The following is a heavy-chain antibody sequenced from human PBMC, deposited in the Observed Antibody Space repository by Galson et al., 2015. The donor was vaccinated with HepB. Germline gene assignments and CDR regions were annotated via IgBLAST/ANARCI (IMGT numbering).Heavy chain of an antibody. D-gene: IGHD3-22*01. CDR3: ARDRSASAYYYDSSGGLAFDI. V-gene: IGHV1-18*01. CDR2: ISAYNGNT. CDR1: GYTFTSYG. Sequence: SVKVSCKASGYTFTSYGISWVRQAPGQGLEWMGWISAYNGNTNYAQKLQGRVTMTTDTSTSTAYMELRSLRSDDTAVYYCARDRSASAYYYDSSGGLAFDIWGQGTMVTVSS. J-gene: IGHJ3*02.